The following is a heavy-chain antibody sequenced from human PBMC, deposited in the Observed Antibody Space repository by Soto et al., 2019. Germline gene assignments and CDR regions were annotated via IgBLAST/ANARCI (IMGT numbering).Heavy chain of an antibody. Sequence: QPGGSLRLSCAASGFTFSSHEMGWVRQAPGKGREWVSYISSSGTSIYYTASVKGRFTSSRDNARNSLYLQMNSLRVEDTAVYYCGRYSSTWYVAFDIWGQGTMVTVSS. CDR1: GFTFSSHE. V-gene: IGHV3-48*03. D-gene: IGHD6-13*01. CDR3: GRYSSTWYVAFDI. CDR2: ISSSGTSI. J-gene: IGHJ3*02.